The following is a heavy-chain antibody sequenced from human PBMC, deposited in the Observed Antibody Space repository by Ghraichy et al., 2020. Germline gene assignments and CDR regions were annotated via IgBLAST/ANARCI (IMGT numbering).Heavy chain of an antibody. CDR2: ICYNGDTT. CDR1: GFTFDDYT. J-gene: IGHJ4*02. D-gene: IGHD5-12*01. Sequence: GESLNISCAASGFTFDDYTMHWVRQSPGKGLEGVSLICYNGDTTYYADSVKGRFTISRDNSKNSLDLQMNSLTTEDSALYYCAKTSYSGYDFNWGQGTLVTVSS. CDR3: AKTSYSGYDFN. V-gene: IGHV3-43*01.